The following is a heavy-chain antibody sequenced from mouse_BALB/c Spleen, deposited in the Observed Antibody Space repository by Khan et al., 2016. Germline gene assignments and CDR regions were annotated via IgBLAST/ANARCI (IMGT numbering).Heavy chain of an antibody. D-gene: IGHD1-1*01. J-gene: IGHJ1*01. Sequence: QIQLVQSGPELKKPGETVKISCKASGYTLTNYGMNWVKQAPGKGLKWMGWINTYTGEPTYADDFKGRFAFSLETSASTAYLQINNLKNEDTATYFCASYYYGSSYYFDVWGAGTTVTVSS. CDR2: INTYTGEP. CDR1: GYTLTNYG. CDR3: ASYYYGSSYYFDV. V-gene: IGHV9-3-1*01.